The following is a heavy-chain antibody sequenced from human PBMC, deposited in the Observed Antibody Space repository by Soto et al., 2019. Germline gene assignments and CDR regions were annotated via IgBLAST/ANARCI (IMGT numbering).Heavy chain of an antibody. Sequence: EVQLVESGGGVVRPGGSLRLSCAASGFNFDDYGMSWVRQAPGKGLEWVSGIIWNGDSIGYADSVKGRFTLSRDNAKNSLYLQMNSLRAEDTALYYCARGFCTRDSYYNYGMDVWGHGTTVTVSS. J-gene: IGHJ6*02. CDR1: GFNFDDYG. V-gene: IGHV3-20*04. CDR3: ARGFCTRDSYYNYGMDV. CDR2: IIWNGDSI. D-gene: IGHD3-3*01.